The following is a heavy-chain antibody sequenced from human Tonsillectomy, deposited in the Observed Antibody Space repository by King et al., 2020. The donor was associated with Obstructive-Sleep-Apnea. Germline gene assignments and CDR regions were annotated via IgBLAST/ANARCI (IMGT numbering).Heavy chain of an antibody. CDR2: INHSGST. CDR3: ARGWEDCSGGSCYSLDY. J-gene: IGHJ4*02. D-gene: IGHD2-15*01. V-gene: IGHV4-34*01. CDR1: GGSFSGYY. Sequence: VQLQQWGAGLLKPSETLSLTCAVYGGSFSGYYWSWIRQPPGKGLEWIGEINHSGSTNYNPSLKSRVTISVDTSKNQFSLKLSSVTAAATAVYYCARGWEDCSGGSCYSLDYWGQGTLVTVSA.